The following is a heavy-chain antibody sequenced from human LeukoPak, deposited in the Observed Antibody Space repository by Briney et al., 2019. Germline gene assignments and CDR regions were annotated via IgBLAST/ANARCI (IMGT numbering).Heavy chain of an antibody. V-gene: IGHV3-23*01. J-gene: IGHJ4*02. CDR1: GFTFSRYA. D-gene: IGHD2-21*01. CDR3: AKSDLAYCGGDCYSDY. CDR2: ISGGGGST. Sequence: GGSLRLSCAASGFTFSRYAMTWVRQAPGKGLDWVSGISGGGGSTYYADTVKGRFTISRDNSKNTLYLRMNSLRAEDTAVYYCAKSDLAYCGGDCYSDYWGQGTLVTVSS.